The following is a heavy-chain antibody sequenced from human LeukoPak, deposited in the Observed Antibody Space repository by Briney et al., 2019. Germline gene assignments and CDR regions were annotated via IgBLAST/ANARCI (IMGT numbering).Heavy chain of an antibody. V-gene: IGHV3-23*01. CDR2: ISGFSDTTGST. J-gene: IGHJ4*02. Sequence: GESLRLSCAASGFTFSNYAMCWVRQAPGKGLEWVSCISGFSDTTGSTYYAASVKGRFTISRDNSKNTLYLQMNSLRAEDTAVYYCARDRERLADYWGQGTLVTVSS. CDR3: ARDRERLADY. D-gene: IGHD6-19*01. CDR1: GFTFSNYA.